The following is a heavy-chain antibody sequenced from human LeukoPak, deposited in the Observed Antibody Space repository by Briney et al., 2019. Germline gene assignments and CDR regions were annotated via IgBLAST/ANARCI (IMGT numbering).Heavy chain of an antibody. V-gene: IGHV3-23*01. CDR1: GFTFSSYG. Sequence: GGSLRLSCAASGFTFSSYGMSWVRQAPGKGLEWVSAIGGRDGSTYYADSVKGRFTISRDNFKNTLYVQMNSLRAEDTAVYYCAKGHYYGSGSLDYWGQGTLVTVSS. D-gene: IGHD3-10*01. CDR2: IGGRDGST. J-gene: IGHJ4*02. CDR3: AKGHYYGSGSLDY.